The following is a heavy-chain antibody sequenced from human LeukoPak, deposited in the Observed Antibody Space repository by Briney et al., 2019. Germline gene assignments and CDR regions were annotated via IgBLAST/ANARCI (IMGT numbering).Heavy chain of an antibody. J-gene: IGHJ3*02. V-gene: IGHV5-51*01. Sequence: GEALKISCKGSGYSFTSYWIGWVRQMPGKGLEWMGIIYPGDSDTRYSPSFQGQVTISADKSISTAYLQWRSLKASDTAMYYCARPSTDCSSTSCYVGAFDIWGQGTMVTVSS. D-gene: IGHD2-2*01. CDR2: IYPGDSDT. CDR3: ARPSTDCSSTSCYVGAFDI. CDR1: GYSFTSYW.